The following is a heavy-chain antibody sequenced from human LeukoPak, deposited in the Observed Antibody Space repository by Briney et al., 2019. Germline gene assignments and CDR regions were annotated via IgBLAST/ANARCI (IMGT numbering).Heavy chain of an antibody. V-gene: IGHV4-34*01. Sequence: SETLSLTCAVYGSSFSGYYWSWIRQPPGKGLEWFGEINHSGSTNYNPSLKSRVTISVDTSKNQFSLKLSSVTAADTAVYYCARGSRITIFGVVIRPFDYWGQGTLVTVSS. CDR1: GSSFSGYY. CDR3: ARGSRITIFGVVIRPFDY. CDR2: INHSGST. J-gene: IGHJ4*02. D-gene: IGHD3-3*01.